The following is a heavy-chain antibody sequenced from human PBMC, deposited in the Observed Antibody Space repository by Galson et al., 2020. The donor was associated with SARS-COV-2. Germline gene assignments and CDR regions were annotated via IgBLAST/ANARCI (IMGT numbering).Heavy chain of an antibody. J-gene: IGHJ6*02. CDR3: AREGRGSSFDYGMDV. D-gene: IGHD6-13*01. V-gene: IGHV3-33*01. Sequence: TGRSLRLSCAASGFTFSSYGMHWVRQAPGKGLEWVAVIWYDGSNKYYADSVKGRFTISRDNSKNTLYLEMNSLRAEDTAVYYCAREGRGSSFDYGMDVWGQGTTVTVSS. CDR2: IWYDGSNK. CDR1: GFTFSSYG.